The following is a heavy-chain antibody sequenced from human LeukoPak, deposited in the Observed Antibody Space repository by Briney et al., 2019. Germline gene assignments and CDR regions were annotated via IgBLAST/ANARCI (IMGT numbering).Heavy chain of an antibody. J-gene: IGHJ6*02. V-gene: IGHV3-15*01. Sequence: GGSLRLSCAASGFTFSNAWMSWVRQAPGKGLECVGRIKSKTDGGTTDYAAPVKGRFTISRDDSKNTLYLQMNSLKTEDTAVYYCTTSAVAGHYYYYYGMDVRGQGTTVTVSS. CDR3: TTSAVAGHYYYYYGMDV. CDR1: GFTFSNAW. D-gene: IGHD6-19*01. CDR2: IKSKTDGGTT.